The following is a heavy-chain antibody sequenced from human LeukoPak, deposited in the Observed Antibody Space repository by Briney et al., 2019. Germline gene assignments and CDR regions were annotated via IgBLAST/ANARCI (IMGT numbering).Heavy chain of an antibody. CDR2: ISAYNGNT. CDR3: ARGPIIDIVIVPAADDYYYMDV. V-gene: IGHV1-18*01. D-gene: IGHD2-2*01. CDR1: GYTLKSYG. J-gene: IGHJ6*03. Sequence: ASVKVSFKASGYTLKSYGITWVRQAPGQGLEWMGWISAYNGNTKYPQKLQGRVTMTTDTSTSTAYMELRSLRSDDTAVYYCARGPIIDIVIVPAADDYYYMDVWGKGTTVTVSS.